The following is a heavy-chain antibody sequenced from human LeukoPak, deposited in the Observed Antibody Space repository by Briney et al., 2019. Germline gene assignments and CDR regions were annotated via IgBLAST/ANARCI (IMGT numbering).Heavy chain of an antibody. CDR1: GDSISSRT. D-gene: IGHD6-6*01. J-gene: IGHJ5*02. Sequence: SETLSLTCTVSGDSISSRTWGWIRRPPEKGLEWIGVILYSGSTQYSPALESRVTISVDTAKNQFSLKLTSVTAADTAVYHCVEYSTSSGWLDPWGQGTLVTVSS. V-gene: IGHV4-39*01. CDR2: ILYSGST. CDR3: VEYSTSSGWLDP.